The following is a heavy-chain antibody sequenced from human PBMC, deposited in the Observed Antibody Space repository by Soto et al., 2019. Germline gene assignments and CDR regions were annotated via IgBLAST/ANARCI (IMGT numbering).Heavy chain of an antibody. Sequence: EVQLVESGGGLVKPGGSLRLSCAAAGFTFSSYSMNWVRQAPGKGREWVSSISCSSSYIYYADSVKGRFTISRDNAKNSLYLQMNSLRAEDTAVYYCARVVDYCDPYYYYGMDVWGQGTTVTVSS. V-gene: IGHV3-21*01. J-gene: IGHJ6*02. CDR1: GFTFSSYS. CDR3: ARVVDYCDPYYYYGMDV. CDR2: ISCSSSYI. D-gene: IGHD3-22*01.